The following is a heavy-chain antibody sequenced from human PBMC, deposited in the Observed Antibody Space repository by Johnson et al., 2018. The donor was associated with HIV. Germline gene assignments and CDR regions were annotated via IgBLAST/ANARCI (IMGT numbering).Heavy chain of an antibody. CDR2: ISFDGGNK. Sequence: QVQLVESGGGVVQPGKSLRLSCAASGFTFSSYAMHWVRQAPGKGLEWVAVISFDGGNKYYSDSVKGRFTISRDNSKNTLYLQMNSLRAEDTAVYYCARDHGYWGMYDSSGLDRFDIWGQGTMVTVSS. CDR1: GFTFSSYA. CDR3: ARDHGYWGMYDSSGLDRFDI. V-gene: IGHV3-30*04. D-gene: IGHD3-22*01. J-gene: IGHJ3*02.